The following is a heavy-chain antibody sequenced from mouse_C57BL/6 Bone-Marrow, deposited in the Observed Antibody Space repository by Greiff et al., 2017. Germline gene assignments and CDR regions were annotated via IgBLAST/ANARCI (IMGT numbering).Heavy chain of an antibody. CDR2: IYPRDGST. J-gene: IGHJ1*03. D-gene: IGHD1-1*01. CDR1: GYTFTSYD. V-gene: IGHV1-85*01. CDR3: ARLGLDGSGGDWYFDV. Sequence: QVQLQQSGPELVKPGASVKLSCKASGYTFTSYDINWVKQRPGQGLEWIGWIYPRDGSTKYNEKFKGKATLTVDTSSSTAYMELHSLTAEDAAVYFGARLGLDGSGGDWYFDVWGKGTTVTVSS.